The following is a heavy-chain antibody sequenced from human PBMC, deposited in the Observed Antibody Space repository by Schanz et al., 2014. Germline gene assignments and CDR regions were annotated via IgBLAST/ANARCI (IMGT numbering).Heavy chain of an antibody. CDR3: ARDRGHGDLPGDI. D-gene: IGHD4-17*01. CDR1: GASISGSNW. Sequence: QVQLQESGPGLVKPSGTLSLTCAVSGASISGSNWGGWFRQPPGKGLEWIAEINHGGSTYYNPSLKSRVTISVDTSKNQFSLNLSSATAADTAVYYCARDRGHGDLPGDIWGQGTMVTVSS. V-gene: IGHV4-4*02. J-gene: IGHJ3*02. CDR2: INHGGST.